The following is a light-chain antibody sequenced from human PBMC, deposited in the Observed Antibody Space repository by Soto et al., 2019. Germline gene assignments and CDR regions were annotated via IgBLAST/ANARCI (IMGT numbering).Light chain of an antibody. CDR3: QQYQSWPLT. V-gene: IGKV3-15*01. CDR1: QSVYSN. Sequence: EIVMTQSPATLSVSPGERATLSCRASQSVYSNLAWHQQTPGQAPSLLIYVASTRATGIPARFSGSGSGTEFTLTISSLQSEDFAVYYCQQYQSWPLTFGGGTKVEIK. CDR2: VAS. J-gene: IGKJ4*01.